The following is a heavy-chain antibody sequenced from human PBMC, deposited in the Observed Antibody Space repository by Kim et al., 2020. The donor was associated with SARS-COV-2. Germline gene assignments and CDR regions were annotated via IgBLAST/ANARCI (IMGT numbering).Heavy chain of an antibody. CDR3: ARAYDY. CDR2: INGDGSSI. V-gene: IGHV3-74*01. CDR1: GFTFRNYW. Sequence: GGSLRLSCAVSGFTFRNYWMHWVRQAPGKGLVWVSRINGDGSSIDYVDSVKGRFTISRDNAKNTLYLQMNSLRAEDTAVYYCARAYDYWGQGTPVTVSS. J-gene: IGHJ4*02.